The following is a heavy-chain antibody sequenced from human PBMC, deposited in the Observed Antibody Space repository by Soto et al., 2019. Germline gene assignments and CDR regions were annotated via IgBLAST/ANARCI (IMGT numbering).Heavy chain of an antibody. CDR1: GGSISSYY. V-gene: IGHV4-59*01. CDR2: IYYSGST. J-gene: IGHJ6*02. CDR3: ARDRPAEYSSGWPNYYGMDV. D-gene: IGHD6-19*01. Sequence: ETLSLTCTVSGGSISSYYWSWIRQPPGKGLEWIGYIYYSGSTNYNPSLKSRVTISVDTSKNQFSLKLSSVTAADTAVYYCARDRPAEYSSGWPNYYGMDVWGQGTTVTVSS.